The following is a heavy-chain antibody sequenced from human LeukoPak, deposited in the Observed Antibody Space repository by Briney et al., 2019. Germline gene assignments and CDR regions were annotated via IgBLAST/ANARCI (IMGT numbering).Heavy chain of an antibody. D-gene: IGHD3-3*01. Sequence: GGSLRLSCAASGFTFSTFAMSWVRQAPGKGLQWVSYISSSGANIHYADSVKGRFTISRDNAKDSLFLQMNSLRAEDTAVYYCARGVLDYFQYMDVWGKGTTVTVSS. CDR2: ISSSGANI. V-gene: IGHV3-11*01. CDR3: ARGVLDYFQYMDV. CDR1: GFTFSTFA. J-gene: IGHJ6*03.